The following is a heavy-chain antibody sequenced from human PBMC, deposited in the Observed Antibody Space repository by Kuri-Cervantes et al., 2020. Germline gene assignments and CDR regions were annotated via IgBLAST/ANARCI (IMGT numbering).Heavy chain of an antibody. CDR3: AKAGGIVVVMFAFDI. J-gene: IGHJ3*02. CDR1: GFTFSDYY. Sequence: GGSLRLSCAASGFTFSDYYMSWIRQAPGKGLEWVSYISSSGSTIYYADSVKGRFTISRDNAKNSLYLQMDSLRAEDTAVYYCAKAGGIVVVMFAFDIWGQGTMVTVSS. CDR2: ISSSGSTI. D-gene: IGHD3-22*01. V-gene: IGHV3-11*01.